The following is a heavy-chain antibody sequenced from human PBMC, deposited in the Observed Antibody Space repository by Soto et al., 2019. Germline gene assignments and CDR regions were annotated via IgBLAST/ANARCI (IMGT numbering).Heavy chain of an antibody. Sequence: QVQLVQSGAEVKKPGASVKVSCKASGYTFTGYYMHWVRQAPGQGLEWMGWINPNSGGTNYAQKFQDWVTMTRDTSISTAYMELSRLRSDDTAVYYCAREKYYYDSSGGFDYWGQGTLVTVSS. CDR2: INPNSGGT. CDR1: GYTFTGYY. V-gene: IGHV1-2*04. J-gene: IGHJ4*02. D-gene: IGHD3-22*01. CDR3: AREKYYYDSSGGFDY.